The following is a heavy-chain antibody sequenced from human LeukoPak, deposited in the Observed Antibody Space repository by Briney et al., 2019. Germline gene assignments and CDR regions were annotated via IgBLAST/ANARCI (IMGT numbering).Heavy chain of an antibody. CDR1: GFTFSSYA. Sequence: HPGGSLRPSCAASGFTFSSYAMSWVRQAPGKGLEWVSAISGSGGSTYYADSVKGRFTISRDNSKNTLYLQMNSLRAEDTAVYYCAKDPGPHLYSYVYFDYWGQGTLVTVSS. V-gene: IGHV3-23*01. CDR2: ISGSGGST. CDR3: AKDPGPHLYSYVYFDY. J-gene: IGHJ4*02. D-gene: IGHD5-18*01.